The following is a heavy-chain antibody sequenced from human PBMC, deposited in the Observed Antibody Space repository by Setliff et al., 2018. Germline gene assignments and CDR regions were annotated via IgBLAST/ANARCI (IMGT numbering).Heavy chain of an antibody. CDR1: GDSISNDYW. CDR3: ASCRYQVPYDN. V-gene: IGHV4-4*02. J-gene: IGHJ4*02. CDR2: INQSGTT. Sequence: SETLSLTCAVSGDSISNDYWWSWVRQPPERELEWVGEINQSGTTNYNPPLKGRATISVDNSKNQFSLNLNSVTAADTGVYYCASCRYQVPYDNWGQGTLVTVSS. D-gene: IGHD2-2*01.